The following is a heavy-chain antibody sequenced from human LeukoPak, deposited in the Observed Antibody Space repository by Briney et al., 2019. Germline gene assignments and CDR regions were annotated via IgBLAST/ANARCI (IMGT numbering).Heavy chain of an antibody. CDR1: GGTFSGYY. V-gene: IGHV4-59*08. CDR3: ARHRSKSIAVSNWFDP. D-gene: IGHD6-19*01. Sequence: SETLSLTCAVYGGTFSGYYWSWIRQPPGKGLEWIGYIYYSGSTNYNPSLKSRVTISVDTSKNQFSLKLSSVTAADTAVYYCARHRSKSIAVSNWFDPWGQGTLVTVSS. CDR2: IYYSGST. J-gene: IGHJ5*02.